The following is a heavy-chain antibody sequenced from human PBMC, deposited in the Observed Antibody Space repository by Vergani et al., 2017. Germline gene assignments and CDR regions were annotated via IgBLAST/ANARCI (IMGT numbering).Heavy chain of an antibody. J-gene: IGHJ5*02. Sequence: QVQLVESGGGVVQPGGSMRLSCSASGLTLSSYGVHWVRQAPGRGLESVTFTRPHEDGAFYSASVRGRFTVSGDNSKSTLYLEMNRLNVDDTAIYYCGKTQGTVVGTWWFDPWGQGTPVTVSS. CDR1: GLTLSSYG. D-gene: IGHD1-7*01. V-gene: IGHV3-30*02. CDR2: TRPHEDGA. CDR3: GKTQGTVVGTWWFDP.